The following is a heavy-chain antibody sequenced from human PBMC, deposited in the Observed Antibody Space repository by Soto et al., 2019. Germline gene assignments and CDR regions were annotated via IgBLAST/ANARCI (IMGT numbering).Heavy chain of an antibody. D-gene: IGHD1-26*01. V-gene: IGHV3-33*05. CDR2: VSYDGTKT. Sequence: GGSLRLSCVGSGFTFKNYGMHWVRQAPGKGLEWLAVVSYDGTKTMYTDSVKGRISISRDNARNTLFLQMDSLTAEVTALYYCARELRSYSGAYSDHWGQGTPVTVSS. CDR3: ARELRSYSGAYSDH. CDR1: GFTFKNYG. J-gene: IGHJ4*02.